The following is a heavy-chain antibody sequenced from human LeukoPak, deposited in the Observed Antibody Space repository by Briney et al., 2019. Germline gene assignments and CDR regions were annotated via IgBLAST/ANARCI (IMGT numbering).Heavy chain of an antibody. CDR3: AKPPYDSSGYYYYFDY. V-gene: IGHV3-23*01. CDR2: ISGSGDST. CDR1: GFTFSNYV. J-gene: IGHJ4*02. Sequence: GGSLRLSCAASGFTFSNYVMNWVRQAPGKGLEWVSGISGSGDSTYYADSVKGRFTISRDNSKNTLFLQMNSLRAEDTAVYYCAKPPYDSSGYYYYFDYWGQGTLVTVSS. D-gene: IGHD3-22*01.